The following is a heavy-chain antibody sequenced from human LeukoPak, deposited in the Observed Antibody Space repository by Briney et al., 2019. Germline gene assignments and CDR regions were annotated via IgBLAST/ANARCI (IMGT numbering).Heavy chain of an antibody. V-gene: IGHV3-53*01. CDR3: ARVPGYS. CDR2: IYIACAT. J-gene: IGHJ4*02. Sequence: MXXXRQAPGKGLDCVSFIYIACATYYADSLRGRFTISRDSSKNTLYLQMNSLRVEDTAVYYCARVPGYSWGQGTLVTVS. D-gene: IGHD6-13*01.